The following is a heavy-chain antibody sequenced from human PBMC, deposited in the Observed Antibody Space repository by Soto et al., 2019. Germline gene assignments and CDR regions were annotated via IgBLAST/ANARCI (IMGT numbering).Heavy chain of an antibody. D-gene: IGHD1-26*01. J-gene: IGHJ4*02. V-gene: IGHV1-2*02. Sequence: ASVKVSCKASGYTFTVYYMHWVRQAPGQGLEWMGWINPKSGGTMYPQKFQGRVTMAWDTSISTAYMALTRLRSDDTAVYYCARDLAKGGGSAGFDYWGQGALVTVSS. CDR2: INPKSGGT. CDR3: ARDLAKGGGSAGFDY. CDR1: GYTFTVYY.